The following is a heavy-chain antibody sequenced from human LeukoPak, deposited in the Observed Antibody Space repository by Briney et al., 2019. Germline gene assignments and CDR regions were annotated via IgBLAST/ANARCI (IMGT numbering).Heavy chain of an antibody. J-gene: IGHJ4*02. CDR1: GYSFTTYW. Sequence: GESLKISCRVSGYSFTTYWIGWVRQMPGKGLEWMGIIYPGDSDTRYSPSFRGQVTISADKSISTAYLQWSSLKASDTAMYYCARRWELYYFDYWGQGTLVTVSS. CDR3: ARRWELYYFDY. D-gene: IGHD1-26*01. CDR2: IYPGDSDT. V-gene: IGHV5-51*01.